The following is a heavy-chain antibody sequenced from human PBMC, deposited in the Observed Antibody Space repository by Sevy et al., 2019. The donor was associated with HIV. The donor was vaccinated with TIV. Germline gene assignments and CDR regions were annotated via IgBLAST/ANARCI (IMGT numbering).Heavy chain of an antibody. CDR3: AREGGYTDQGMDV. D-gene: IGHD5-12*01. Sequence: GGSLRLSCAASGFPFSSYNMNWVRQAPGKGLGWVSYISSGGDTIYYADSVKGRFTISRDNAENSLSVQMHSLRAEDTAVYYCAREGGYTDQGMDVWGQGTTVTVSS. CDR2: ISSGGDTI. J-gene: IGHJ6*02. V-gene: IGHV3-48*01. CDR1: GFPFSSYN.